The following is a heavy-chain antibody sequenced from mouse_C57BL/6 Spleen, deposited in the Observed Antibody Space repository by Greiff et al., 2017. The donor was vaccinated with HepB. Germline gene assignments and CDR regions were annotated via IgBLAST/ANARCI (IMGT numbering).Heavy chain of an antibody. CDR2: IYPGDGDT. J-gene: IGHJ2*01. V-gene: IGHV1-82*01. Sequence: VQLQQSGPELVKPGASVKISCKASGYAFSSSWMNWVKQRPGKGLEWIGRIYPGDGDTNYNGKFKGKATLTADKSSSTAYMQLSSLTSEDSAVYFCARPFYGNYYFDYWGQGTTLTVSS. D-gene: IGHD2-1*01. CDR3: ARPFYGNYYFDY. CDR1: GYAFSSSW.